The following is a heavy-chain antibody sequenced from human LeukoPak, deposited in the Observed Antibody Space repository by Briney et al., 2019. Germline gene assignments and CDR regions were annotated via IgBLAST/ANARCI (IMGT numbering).Heavy chain of an antibody. CDR3: AREDPQTTVPEGLDV. D-gene: IGHD4-17*01. CDR2: IYYSGTT. Sequence: SEALSLTCAVSGGSIGSYYWSWLRQPPGRGLEWIGYIYYSGTTNYNPSLKSRVAISVDTSKNQFSLKLTSVTAADTVIYYCAREDPQTTVPEGLDVWGQGTTVTVSS. V-gene: IGHV4-59*01. CDR1: GGSIGSYY. J-gene: IGHJ6*02.